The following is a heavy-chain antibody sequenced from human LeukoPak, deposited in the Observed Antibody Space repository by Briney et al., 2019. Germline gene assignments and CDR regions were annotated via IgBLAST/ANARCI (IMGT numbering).Heavy chain of an antibody. J-gene: IGHJ4*02. CDR3: ARDYYGSERPPGPIDY. CDR2: IGSSSTYI. Sequence: GGSLRLSCAASGFTFSFYSMNWVRQAPGKGLEWVSSIGSSSTYIYYADSVKGRFTISRDNAKNSLYLQMNSLGAEDTAVYYCARDYYGSERPPGPIDYWGQGTLVTVSS. CDR1: GFTFSFYS. V-gene: IGHV3-21*01. D-gene: IGHD3-10*01.